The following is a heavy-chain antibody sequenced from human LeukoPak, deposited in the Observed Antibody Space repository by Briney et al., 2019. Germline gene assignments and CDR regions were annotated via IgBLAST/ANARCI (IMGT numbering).Heavy chain of an antibody. Sequence: GSLRLSCAASGFTFSSYEMNWVRQAPGKGLEWVSYIISSGSTIYYADSVKGRFTISRDNAKNSLYLQMNSLRAEDTAVYYCASGAAGPIDYWGQGTLVTVSS. V-gene: IGHV3-48*03. D-gene: IGHD6-13*01. CDR3: ASGAAGPIDY. CDR2: IISSGSTI. CDR1: GFTFSSYE. J-gene: IGHJ4*02.